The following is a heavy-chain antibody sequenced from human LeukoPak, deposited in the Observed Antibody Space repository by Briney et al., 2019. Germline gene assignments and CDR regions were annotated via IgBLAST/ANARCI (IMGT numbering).Heavy chain of an antibody. CDR3: ARDNYYEVHWLDP. J-gene: IGHJ5*02. Sequence: GGSLRLSCAASGFTVSSTYMSWVRHAPGKGLEWVSDIYSGGSTYYADSVKGRFTISRDNSKNTLYLQMNSLRAEDTAVYYCARDNYYEVHWLDPWGQGTLVTVSS. CDR1: GFTVSSTY. D-gene: IGHD3-22*01. CDR2: IYSGGST. V-gene: IGHV3-53*01.